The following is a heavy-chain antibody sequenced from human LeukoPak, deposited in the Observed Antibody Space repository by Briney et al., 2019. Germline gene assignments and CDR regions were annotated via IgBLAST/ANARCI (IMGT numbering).Heavy chain of an antibody. CDR2: ISSSSFKI. Sequence: PGGSLRLSCAASGFTFDDYGMTWVRQAPGKGLEWVSYISSSSFKIGYADSVKGRFTISRDNSKNSLYLQMDSLRVEDTAVYYCVRDPSYGSSWYYYMDVWGKGTTVTVSS. CDR3: VRDPSYGSSWYYYMDV. D-gene: IGHD6-13*01. J-gene: IGHJ6*03. CDR1: GFTFDDYG. V-gene: IGHV3-48*04.